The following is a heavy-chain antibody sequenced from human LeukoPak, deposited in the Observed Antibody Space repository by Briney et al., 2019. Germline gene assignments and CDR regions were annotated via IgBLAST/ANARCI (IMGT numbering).Heavy chain of an antibody. D-gene: IGHD3-22*01. CDR1: GFTFSNYN. Sequence: GGSLRLSCVASGFTFSNYNMNWVRQAPGKXLEWVSYISSTSSTIYYADSVKVRFTISRDNANNSLSLQMTSLRDDDPAVYYCATWIVVGSLFDFWGKGTLVTVSS. CDR2: ISSTSSTI. V-gene: IGHV3-48*02. CDR3: ATWIVVGSLFDF. J-gene: IGHJ4*02.